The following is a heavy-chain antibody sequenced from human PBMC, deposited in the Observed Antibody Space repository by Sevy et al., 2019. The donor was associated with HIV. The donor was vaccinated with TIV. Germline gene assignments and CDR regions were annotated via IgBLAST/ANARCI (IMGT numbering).Heavy chain of an antibody. J-gene: IGHJ6*02. Sequence: QSQTLSLTCAISGDSVSSNSAAWNWVRQSPSRGLEWLGRTFYRSTWFVDYAASVKSRIIISRDTSKNQASLQLKSVTPEDTAMYFCARDGLTYGGLDVWGQGTTVTVSS. CDR3: ARDGLTYGGLDV. CDR2: TFYRSTWFV. V-gene: IGHV6-1*01. CDR1: GDSVSSNSAA. D-gene: IGHD1-20*01.